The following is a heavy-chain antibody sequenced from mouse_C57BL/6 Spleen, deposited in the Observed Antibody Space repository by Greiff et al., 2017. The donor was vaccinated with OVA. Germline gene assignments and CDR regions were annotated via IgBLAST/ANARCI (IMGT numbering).Heavy chain of an antibody. Sequence: QVQLQQPGAELVKPGASVKMSCKASGYTFTSYWITWVKQRPGQGLEWIGDIYPGSGSTKYNEKFKSKATLTVDTSSSTAYMQLSSLTSEDSAVYYCARPGRDSSGLYYAMDYWGQGTSVTVSS. CDR2: IYPGSGST. J-gene: IGHJ4*01. CDR3: ARPGRDSSGLYYAMDY. V-gene: IGHV1-55*01. CDR1: GYTFTSYW. D-gene: IGHD3-2*02.